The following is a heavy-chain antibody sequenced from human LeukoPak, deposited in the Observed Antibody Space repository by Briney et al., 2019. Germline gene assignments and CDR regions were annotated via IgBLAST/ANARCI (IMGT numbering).Heavy chain of an antibody. Sequence: GGSLRLSCAASGFTFSSYWMSWVRQAPGKGLVWVSRINSDGSSTSYADSVKGRFTISRDNAKNTLYLQMNSLRAEDTAVYYCAREQRAFYYGSGSFDYWGQGTLVTVSS. D-gene: IGHD3-10*01. CDR1: GFTFSSYW. CDR2: INSDGSST. V-gene: IGHV3-74*01. CDR3: AREQRAFYYGSGSFDY. J-gene: IGHJ4*02.